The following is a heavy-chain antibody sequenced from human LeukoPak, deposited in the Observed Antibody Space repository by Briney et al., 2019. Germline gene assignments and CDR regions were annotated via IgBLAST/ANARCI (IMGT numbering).Heavy chain of an antibody. Sequence: ASVKVSCKASGYTFTSYYMHWVRQAPGQGLEWMGIINPSGGSTSYAQKFQGRVTMTRDTSTSTAYMELSSLRSEDTAVYYCARNYYGSGSYYMFDYWGQGTLVTVSS. D-gene: IGHD3-10*01. V-gene: IGHV1-46*01. J-gene: IGHJ4*02. CDR3: ARNYYGSGSYYMFDY. CDR1: GYTFTSYY. CDR2: INPSGGST.